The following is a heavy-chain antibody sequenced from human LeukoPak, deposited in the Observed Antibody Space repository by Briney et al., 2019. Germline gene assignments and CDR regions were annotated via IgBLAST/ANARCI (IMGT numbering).Heavy chain of an antibody. V-gene: IGHV6-1*01. J-gene: IGHJ6*02. CDR1: GDSVSSNSAV. Sequence: SQTLSLTCGISGDSVSSNSAVWNWIRQSPSRGLEWLGRTYYRSKWYSDYAVSVQGRITINPDTSKNQVSLQLNSVTPEDTAVYYCARVRGGLDVWGLGTTVTVSS. CDR2: TYYRSKWYS. CDR3: ARVRGGLDV.